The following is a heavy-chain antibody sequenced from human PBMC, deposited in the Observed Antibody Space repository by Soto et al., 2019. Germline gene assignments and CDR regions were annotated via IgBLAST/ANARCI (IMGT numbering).Heavy chain of an antibody. CDR3: ARRLVSSSWKYNWFDP. CDR2: IYYSGST. V-gene: IGHV4-59*08. Sequence: PSETLSLTCTVSGGSISSYYWSWIRQPPGKGLEWIGYIYYSGSTNYNPSLKSRVTISVDTSKNQFSLKLSSVTAADTAVYYCARRLVSSSWKYNWFDPWGQGTLVTSPQ. CDR1: GGSISSYY. J-gene: IGHJ5*02. D-gene: IGHD6-13*01.